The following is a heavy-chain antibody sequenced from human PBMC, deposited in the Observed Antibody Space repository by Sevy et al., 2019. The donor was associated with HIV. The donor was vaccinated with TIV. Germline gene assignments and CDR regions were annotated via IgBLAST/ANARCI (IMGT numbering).Heavy chain of an antibody. V-gene: IGHV6-1*01. CDR2: TYYRSKWYN. D-gene: IGHD6-13*01. J-gene: IGHJ5*02. CDR1: GDSVSSNSAA. Sequence: SQTLSLTCAISGDSVSSNSAAWNWIRQSPSRGLEWLGRTYYRSKWYNDYAVSVKSRITINPDTSKNQFSLQLNSVTPEDTAVYYCARENGDSSPRARWFDPWGQGTLVTVSS. CDR3: ARENGDSSPRARWFDP.